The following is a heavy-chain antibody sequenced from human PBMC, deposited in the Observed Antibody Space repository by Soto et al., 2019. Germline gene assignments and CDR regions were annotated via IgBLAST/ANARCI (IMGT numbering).Heavy chain of an antibody. J-gene: IGHJ4*02. CDR2: IIPIFGTT. Sequence: QVHLLQSGSEVKKPGSSVKVSCRASGDTFSNSAFSWVRQASGQGLEWMGGIIPIFGTTSYAQKLQGRVILTADESTTTVYMELMSLRSEDTALYFCALGLRGYHIDSWGQGTQVTVSS. V-gene: IGHV1-69*01. CDR3: ALGLRGYHIDS. D-gene: IGHD2-15*01. CDR1: GDTFSNSA.